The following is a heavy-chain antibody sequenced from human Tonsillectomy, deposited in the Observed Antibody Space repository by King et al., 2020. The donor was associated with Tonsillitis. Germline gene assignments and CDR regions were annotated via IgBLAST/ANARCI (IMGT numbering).Heavy chain of an antibody. CDR1: GYTFTTYY. Sequence: QLVQSGAEVKKPGASVKVSCKASGYTFTTYYMHWVRQAPGQGREWMGMINPSGGSTSYAQKFQDRVTMTRDTSTSIVYLDLSSLRSEDTAVYYCARDRPCSSISCYGGSWFDPWGQGTLVTVSS. D-gene: IGHD2-2*01. CDR3: ARDRPCSSISCYGGSWFDP. V-gene: IGHV1-46*01. CDR2: INPSGGST. J-gene: IGHJ5*02.